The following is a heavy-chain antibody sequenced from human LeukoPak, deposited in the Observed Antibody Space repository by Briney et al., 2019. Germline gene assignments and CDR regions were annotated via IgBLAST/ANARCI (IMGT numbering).Heavy chain of an antibody. J-gene: IGHJ6*03. CDR3: AKDSKIVGATFRSYHYMDV. CDR2: IRGSGDRT. V-gene: IGHV3-23*01. D-gene: IGHD1-26*01. CDR1: GFTFSTFA. Sequence: GGSLRLSCAASGFTFSTFAMIWVRQAPGKGLEWVSAIRGSGDRTHYADPVKGRFTISRDNSKNTLYLQMNSLRAEDTAVYYCAKDSKIVGATFRSYHYMDVWGKGTAVTVSS.